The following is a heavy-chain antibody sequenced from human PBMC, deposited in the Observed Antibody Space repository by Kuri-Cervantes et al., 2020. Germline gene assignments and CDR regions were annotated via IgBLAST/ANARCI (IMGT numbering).Heavy chain of an antibody. CDR2: INPNSGGT. J-gene: IGHJ6*02. D-gene: IGHD2-2*01. V-gene: IGHV1-2*02. CDR3: PTSIVVVPAASYYYYYYGMDV. Sequence: ASVKVSCKASGYTFTGYYMHWVRQAPGQGLEWMGWINPNSGGTNYAQKFQGRVTMTRDTSISTAYMVLSRLRSDDTAVNYCPTSIVVVPAASYYYYYYGMDVWGQGTTVTVSS. CDR1: GYTFTGYY.